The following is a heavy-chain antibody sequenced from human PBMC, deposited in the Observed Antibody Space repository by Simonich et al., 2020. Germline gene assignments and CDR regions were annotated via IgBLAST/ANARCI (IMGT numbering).Heavy chain of an antibody. D-gene: IGHD1-26*01. CDR1: GFTFSSYA. Sequence: EVQLLESGGGLVQPGGSLRLSCAASGFTFSSYAMIWVRQAPEKGVEWVSAINGSGGSTYYQDSVKGRFTISRDNSKNTLYLQMNSLRAEDTAVYYCAKDSSLVGATDWFDPWGQGTLVTVSS. CDR3: AKDSSLVGATDWFDP. CDR2: INGSGGST. J-gene: IGHJ5*02. V-gene: IGHV3-23*01.